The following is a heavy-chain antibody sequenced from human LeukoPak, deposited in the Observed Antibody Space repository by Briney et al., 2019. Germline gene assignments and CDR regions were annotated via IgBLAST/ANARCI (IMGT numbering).Heavy chain of an antibody. Sequence: GGSLRLPCAASGFTVSSNYMSWVRQAPGKGLEWVANIKQDGSEKYYVDSVKGRFTISRDNAKNSLYLQMNSLRAEDTAVYYCARDPVSSSWYSIYYYYGMDVWGQGTTVTVSS. D-gene: IGHD6-13*01. CDR2: IKQDGSEK. V-gene: IGHV3-7*01. CDR3: ARDPVSSSWYSIYYYYGMDV. J-gene: IGHJ6*02. CDR1: GFTVSSNY.